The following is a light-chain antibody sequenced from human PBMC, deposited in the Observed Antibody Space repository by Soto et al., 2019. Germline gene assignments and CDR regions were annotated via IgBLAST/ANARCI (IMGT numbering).Light chain of an antibody. CDR1: SGDVGAYDR. V-gene: IGLV2-14*01. CDR2: EVS. Sequence: QSALTQPRSVSGSPGQSVTISCTGTSGDVGAYDRVSWYQHHPTKAPKLIIFEVSNRPSGVSNRFSGSKSANTASLTISGLQAEDEAHYYCTSHTTSTTLPVVFGGGTKLTVL. J-gene: IGLJ2*01. CDR3: TSHTTSTTLPVV.